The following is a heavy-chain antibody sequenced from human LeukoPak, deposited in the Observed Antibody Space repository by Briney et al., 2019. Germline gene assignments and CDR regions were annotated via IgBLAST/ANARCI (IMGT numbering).Heavy chain of an antibody. D-gene: IGHD3-10*01. J-gene: IGHJ4*02. V-gene: IGHV1-69*01. CDR2: IIPIFGTA. CDR3: ARDTTMVRGVIFGY. Sequence: GASVKVSCKASGGTFSSYAISWVRQAPGQGLEWMGGIIPIFGTANYAQKFQGRVTITADESTSTAYMELSSLRSEDTAVYYCARDTTMVRGVIFGYWGQGTLVTVSS. CDR1: GGTFSSYA.